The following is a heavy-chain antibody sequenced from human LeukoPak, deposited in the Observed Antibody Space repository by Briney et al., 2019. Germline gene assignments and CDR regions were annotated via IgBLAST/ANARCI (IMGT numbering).Heavy chain of an antibody. V-gene: IGHV1-46*01. D-gene: IGHD3-9*01. J-gene: IGHJ3*02. CDR3: ARDRLTIFGPDAFDI. CDR2: INPSGGST. Sequence: ASVKVSCKASGYTFTSYYMHRVRQAPGQGLEWMGIINPSGGSTSYAQKFQGRVTMTRDMSTSTVYMELSSLRSEDTAVYYCARDRLTIFGPDAFDIWGQGTMLTVSS. CDR1: GYTFTSYY.